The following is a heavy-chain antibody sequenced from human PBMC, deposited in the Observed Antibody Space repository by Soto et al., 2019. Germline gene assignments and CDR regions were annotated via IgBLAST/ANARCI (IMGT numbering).Heavy chain of an antibody. CDR3: ARAPRYSSGWYYFDY. V-gene: IGHV3-66*01. Sequence: GESLKISCAASGFTVSSNYMSWVRQAPGKGLEWVSVIYSGGSTYYADSVKGRFTISRHNSKNTLYLQMNSLRAEDTAVYYCARAPRYSSGWYYFDYWGQGTLVTVSS. D-gene: IGHD6-19*01. J-gene: IGHJ4*02. CDR1: GFTVSSNY. CDR2: IYSGGST.